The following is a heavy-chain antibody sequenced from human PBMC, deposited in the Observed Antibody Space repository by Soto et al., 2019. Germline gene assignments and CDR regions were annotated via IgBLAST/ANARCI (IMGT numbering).Heavy chain of an antibody. J-gene: IGHJ6*02. Sequence: ASVKVSCKASGYTFISYLIHWMRQAPGQGLEWMGIINPNGGSTNYARKFQGRVTMTRDTSTSTAYMELSSLRSEDTAVYYCAADLYYYDSSGFGPDYYYGMDVWGQGTTVTVSS. CDR2: INPNGGST. D-gene: IGHD3-22*01. CDR3: AADLYYYDSSGFGPDYYYGMDV. V-gene: IGHV1-46*01. CDR1: GYTFISYL.